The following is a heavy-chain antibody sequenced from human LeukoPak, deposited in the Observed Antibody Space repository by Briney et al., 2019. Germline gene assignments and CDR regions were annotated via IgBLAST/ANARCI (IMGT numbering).Heavy chain of an antibody. CDR1: GGSISSGGYY. J-gene: IGHJ4*02. CDR3: ARGDNYGNYEFFDY. Sequence: SETLSLTCTVSGGSISSGGYYWSWIRQHPGKGLEWIGYIYYGGSAYYNPSLKSRVTISVDTSKNQFSLRLSSVTAADTAVYYCARGDNYGNYEFFDYWGQGTLVTVSS. D-gene: IGHD4-11*01. V-gene: IGHV4-31*03. CDR2: IYYGGSA.